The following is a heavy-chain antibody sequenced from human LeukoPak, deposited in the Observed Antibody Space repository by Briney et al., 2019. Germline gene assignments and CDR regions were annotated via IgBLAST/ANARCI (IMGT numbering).Heavy chain of an antibody. D-gene: IGHD3-9*01. J-gene: IGHJ4*02. CDR1: GYSIFSGYY. CDR2: IYHSGST. Sequence: SETLSLTCTVSGYSIFSGYYWGWIRQPPGKGLEWIGSIYHSGSTYYNPSLKSRVTMSVDTSKNQFSLKLNSVTAADTAVYYCARVRDLTGDFDYWGQGTLVTVSS. V-gene: IGHV4-38-2*02. CDR3: ARVRDLTGDFDY.